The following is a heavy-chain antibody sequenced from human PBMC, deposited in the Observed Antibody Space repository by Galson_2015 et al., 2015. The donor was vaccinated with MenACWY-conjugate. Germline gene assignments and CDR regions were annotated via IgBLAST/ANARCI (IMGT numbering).Heavy chain of an antibody. Sequence: SLRLSCAASGFTFSSYAMSWVRQAPGQGLEWVSAISGSGGSTYYADSVKGRFTISRDNSKNTLYLQMNSLRAEDTAVYYCAKDGFDTAMVTWWFDPWGQGTLVTVSS. CDR1: GFTFSSYA. CDR3: AKDGFDTAMVTWWFDP. CDR2: ISGSGGST. J-gene: IGHJ5*02. V-gene: IGHV3-23*01. D-gene: IGHD5-18*01.